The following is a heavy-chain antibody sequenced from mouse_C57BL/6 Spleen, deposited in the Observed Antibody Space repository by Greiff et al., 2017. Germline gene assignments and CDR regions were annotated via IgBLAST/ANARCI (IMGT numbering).Heavy chain of an antibody. CDR2: IYPGSGST. V-gene: IGHV1-55*01. CDR3: ARSSSSFYFDD. D-gene: IGHD1-1*01. Sequence: QVQLQQPGAELVKPGASVKMSCKASGYTFTSYWITWVKQRPGQGLEWIGDIYPGSGSTNYNEKFKSKATLTVETSSSTAYMQLSSLTSEDSAVYYCARSSSSFYFDDWGQGTTLTVSS. J-gene: IGHJ2*01. CDR1: GYTFTSYW.